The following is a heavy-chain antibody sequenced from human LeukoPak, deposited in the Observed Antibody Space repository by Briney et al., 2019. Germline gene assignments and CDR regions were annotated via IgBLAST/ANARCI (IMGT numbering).Heavy chain of an antibody. D-gene: IGHD6-13*01. CDR1: GFILSTSE. CDR3: ARVAEAAAFDS. J-gene: IGHJ4*02. Sequence: PGGSLRLSCVASGFILSTSEMNWVRQAPGRGLEWVSFIASDGAIYYADSVKGRFTLSRDNAKNSLYLQMNSLKPEDTAVYYCARVAEAAAFDSWGQGTLVTVSS. CDR2: IASDGAI. V-gene: IGHV3-48*03.